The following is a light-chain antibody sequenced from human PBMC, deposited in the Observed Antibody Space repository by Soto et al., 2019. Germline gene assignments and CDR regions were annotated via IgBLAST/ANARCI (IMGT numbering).Light chain of an antibody. CDR2: AAS. CDR1: QSISSY. J-gene: IGKJ5*01. Sequence: DIQMTQSPSSLSASVGDRVTITCRASQSISSYLAWYQQKPGTAPKLLIYAASTLQSGVPSRFSGSGSGTDFTLTISSLQPEDFATYYCQQLNSYPITFGQGTRLEIK. V-gene: IGKV1-9*01. CDR3: QQLNSYPIT.